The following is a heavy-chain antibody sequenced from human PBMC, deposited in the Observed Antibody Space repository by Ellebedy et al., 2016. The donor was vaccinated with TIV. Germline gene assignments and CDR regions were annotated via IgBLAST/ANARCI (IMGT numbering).Heavy chain of an antibody. V-gene: IGHV4-59*08. CDR3: TRGWHGGKSGPDY. Sequence: MPSETLSLTCTVSGASISSYYWSWIRQPPGKGLEWIGFIFHTGDTNYSPSLKSRVAISLDTSKNQFSLKLTSVTAADTAMYYCTRGWHGGKSGPDYWGQGTLVTIS. CDR2: IFHTGDT. J-gene: IGHJ4*02. CDR1: GASISSYY. D-gene: IGHD4-23*01.